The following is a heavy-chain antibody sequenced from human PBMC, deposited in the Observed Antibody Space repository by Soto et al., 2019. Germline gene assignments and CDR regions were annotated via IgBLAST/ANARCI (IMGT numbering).Heavy chain of an antibody. CDR3: ARERLAAAGVFDY. CDR2: TSYDGSNK. D-gene: IGHD6-13*01. V-gene: IGHV3-30*03. J-gene: IGHJ4*02. CDR1: GFIFSDYG. Sequence: HPGGSLRLSCAVSGFIFSDYGMHWVRQAPDKGLEWVALTSYDGSNKFYADSVKGRFTVSRDNSKNTVYLQMSSLRPEDTSVYYCARERLAAAGVFDYWGQGTLVTVSS.